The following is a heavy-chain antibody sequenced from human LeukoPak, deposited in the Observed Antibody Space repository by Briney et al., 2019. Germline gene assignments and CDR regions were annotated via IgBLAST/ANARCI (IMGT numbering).Heavy chain of an antibody. D-gene: IGHD6-13*01. CDR3: ARGPSSNWSGLDF. Sequence: GGSLRLSCAASGFSFSGHWMHWARQLPGKGQVWVSRISPTGSTTSYADPVKGRFTVSRDNAKNTLYLQVNNLRAEDTAVYYCARGPSSNWSGLDFWGQGTLLTVSS. CDR1: GFSFSGHW. V-gene: IGHV3-74*01. CDR2: ISPTGSTT. J-gene: IGHJ4*02.